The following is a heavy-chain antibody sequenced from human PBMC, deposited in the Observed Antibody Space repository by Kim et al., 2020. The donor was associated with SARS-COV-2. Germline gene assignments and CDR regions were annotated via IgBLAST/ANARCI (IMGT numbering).Heavy chain of an antibody. Sequence: TYNTPSPKSRAPISVDTPKNQFSRKLSSVTAADTAVYYCARLSSCDAFDIWGQGTMVTVSS. J-gene: IGHJ3*02. V-gene: IGHV4-39*01. CDR3: ARLSSCDAFDI. D-gene: IGHD6-13*01. CDR2: T.